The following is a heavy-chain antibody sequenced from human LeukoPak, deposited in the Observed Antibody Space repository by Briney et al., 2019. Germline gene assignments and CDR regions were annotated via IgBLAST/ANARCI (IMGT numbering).Heavy chain of an antibody. CDR3: ARGDDEANWGSSDY. Sequence: GGSLRVSCAASGFTFSSYGMHWVRQAPGKGLEWVAVIWYDGSNKYYADSVKGRFTISRDNSKNTLYLQMNSLRAEDTAVYYCARGDDEANWGSSDYWGQGTLVTVSS. D-gene: IGHD7-27*01. CDR2: IWYDGSNK. V-gene: IGHV3-33*01. CDR1: GFTFSSYG. J-gene: IGHJ4*02.